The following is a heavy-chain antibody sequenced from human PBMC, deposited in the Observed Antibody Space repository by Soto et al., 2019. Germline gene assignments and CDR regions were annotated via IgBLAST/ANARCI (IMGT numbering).Heavy chain of an antibody. V-gene: IGHV3-48*01. D-gene: IGHD4-17*01. CDR1: GVTFSSYS. J-gene: IGHJ4*02. CDR2: ISSSSNTI. Sequence: GGSLRLSCAASGVTFSSYSMNWVRQAPGKGLEWVSYISSSSNTIYYADSVKGRFTISRENAQNSLYLQMNSLRAEATAVYYCASASRPPTVTTGAYWGQGTQVTVSS. CDR3: ASASRPPTVTTGAY.